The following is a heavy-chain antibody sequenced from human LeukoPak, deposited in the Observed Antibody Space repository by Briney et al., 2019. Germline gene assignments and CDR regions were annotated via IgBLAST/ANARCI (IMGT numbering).Heavy chain of an antibody. D-gene: IGHD6-19*01. V-gene: IGHV1-24*01. CDR3: ATAGYSSGTLHWFDP. J-gene: IGHJ5*02. CDR2: FDPEDGET. Sequence: ASVTVSCKVSGYTLTELSMHWVRQAPGKGLEWMGGFDPEDGETIYAQKFQGRVTMTEDTSTDTAYMELSSLRSEDTAVYYCATAGYSSGTLHWFDPWGQGTLVTVSS. CDR1: GYTLTELS.